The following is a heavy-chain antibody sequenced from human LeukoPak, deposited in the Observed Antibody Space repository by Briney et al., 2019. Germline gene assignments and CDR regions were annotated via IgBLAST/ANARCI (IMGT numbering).Heavy chain of an antibody. D-gene: IGHD3-22*01. CDR1: GFTFSSYN. V-gene: IGHV3-7*01. J-gene: IGHJ4*02. CDR2: IKQDGSEK. CDR3: ARDYYDSSGYTLRAN. Sequence: GGSLRLSCAASGFTFSSYNMNWVRQAPGKGLEWVANIKQDGSEKYYVDSVKGRFTISRDNAKNSLCLQMNSLRAEDTAVYYCARDYYDSSGYTLRANWGQGTLVTVSS.